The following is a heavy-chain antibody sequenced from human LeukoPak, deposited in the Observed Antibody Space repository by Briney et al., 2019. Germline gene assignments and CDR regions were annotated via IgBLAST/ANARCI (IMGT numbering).Heavy chain of an antibody. Sequence: KPGGSLRLSCAASGFTFSSYPMNWVRQAPGKGLEWVSSISSSSNYIYYADSVKGRFTISRDNAKNSLHLQMNSLRAEDTAVYYCARGGRDVLPSFDPWGQGTLVTVSS. V-gene: IGHV3-21*01. CDR2: ISSSSNYI. J-gene: IGHJ5*02. CDR3: ARGGRDVLPSFDP. D-gene: IGHD3-10*01. CDR1: GFTFSSYP.